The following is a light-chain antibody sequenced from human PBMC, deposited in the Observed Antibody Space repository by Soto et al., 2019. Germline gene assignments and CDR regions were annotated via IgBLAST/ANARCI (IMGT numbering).Light chain of an antibody. Sequence: QSVLTQPRSVSGSPGQSATISCTGTANDVRGHNYVSWYQQHPGEAPKLLIYDVTERPSGVPDRFSGSKSGNTASLTISGLQTEDEADYYCYSYAGTYTFVFGTGTKVTVL. CDR1: ANDVRGHNY. CDR2: DVT. J-gene: IGLJ1*01. V-gene: IGLV2-11*01. CDR3: YSYAGTYTFV.